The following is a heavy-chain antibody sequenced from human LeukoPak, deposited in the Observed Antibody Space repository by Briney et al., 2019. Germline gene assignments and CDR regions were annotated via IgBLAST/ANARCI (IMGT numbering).Heavy chain of an antibody. CDR3: ARDCSTSCYGITGLYYYYYMDV. D-gene: IGHD2-2*01. CDR2: ISSSSSYI. Sequence: GGSLRPSCAASGFTFSSYSMNWVRQAPGKGLEWVSSISSSSSYIYYADSVKGRFTISRDNAKNSLYLQMSSLRAEDTAVYYCARDCSTSCYGITGLYYYYYMDVWGKGTTVTVSS. V-gene: IGHV3-21*01. CDR1: GFTFSSYS. J-gene: IGHJ6*03.